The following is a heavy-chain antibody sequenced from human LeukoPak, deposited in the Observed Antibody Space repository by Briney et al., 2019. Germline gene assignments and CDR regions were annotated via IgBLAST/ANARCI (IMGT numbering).Heavy chain of an antibody. V-gene: IGHV1-2*02. Sequence: RASVKVSCKASGYTFTGYYMHWVRQAPGQGLEWMGWINPNSGGTNYVQKFQGRVTMTRNTSISTAYMELSSLRSEDTAVYYCARAATMSYYYYYMDVWGKGTTVTISS. CDR2: INPNSGGT. CDR1: GYTFTGYY. J-gene: IGHJ6*03. D-gene: IGHD2-2*01. CDR3: ARAATMSYYYYYMDV.